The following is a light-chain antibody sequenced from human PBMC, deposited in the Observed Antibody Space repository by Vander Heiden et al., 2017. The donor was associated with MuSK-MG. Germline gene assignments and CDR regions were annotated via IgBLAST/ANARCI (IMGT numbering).Light chain of an antibody. V-gene: IGLV3-25*03. CDR3: QSADSSGTYGV. J-gene: IGLJ3*02. CDR1: ALPKQY. CDR2: KDN. Sequence: SYELTQPPSVSVSPGQTARITCSGDALPKQYAYWYQQKPGQAPVLVIYKDNERPSGIPERFSASSSGTTVTLTISGVQAEDEADYYCQSADSSGTYGVFGGGTKLTVL.